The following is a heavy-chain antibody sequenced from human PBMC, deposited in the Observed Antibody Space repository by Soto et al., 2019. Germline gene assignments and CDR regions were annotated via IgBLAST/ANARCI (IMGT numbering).Heavy chain of an antibody. CDR1: GFTFSSYA. Sequence: GGSLRLSCAASGFTFSSYAMHWVRQAPGKGLEWVAVISYDGSNKYYADSVKGRFTISRGNSKNTLYLQMNSLRAEDTAVYYCVRDLIYYYDSSGYYYYYYGMDVWGQGTTVTVSS. D-gene: IGHD3-22*01. V-gene: IGHV3-30-3*01. CDR2: ISYDGSNK. CDR3: VRDLIYYYDSSGYYYYYYGMDV. J-gene: IGHJ6*02.